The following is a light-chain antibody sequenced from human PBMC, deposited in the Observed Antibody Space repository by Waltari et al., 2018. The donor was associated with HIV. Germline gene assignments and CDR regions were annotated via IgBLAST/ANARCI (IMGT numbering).Light chain of an antibody. Sequence: QLVLTQSPSASASLGASVQLTCTLRSGHSSYAIAWPQQKSEKGPRYLMKLNSDGSHNKGDGIPDRFSGSSSGAERYLTISSLQSEDEADYYCQTWGTGIRVFGGGTKLTVL. CDR2: LNSDGSH. CDR3: QTWGTGIRV. V-gene: IGLV4-69*01. CDR1: SGHSSYA. J-gene: IGLJ2*01.